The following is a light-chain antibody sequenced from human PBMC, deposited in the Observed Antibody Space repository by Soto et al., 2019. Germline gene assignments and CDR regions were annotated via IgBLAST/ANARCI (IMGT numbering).Light chain of an antibody. CDR2: GSS. V-gene: IGLV1-40*01. CDR1: ISNIGAGHV. CDR3: QSYDNTLSASV. J-gene: IGLJ2*01. Sequence: QSVLTQPPSVSGAPGQRVTISCTGSISNIGAGHVVHWYQQFPGRAPNLLIYGSSNRPSGVPDRFSGSKSGTSASLAITGLQAEDEADYYCQSYDNTLSASVFGGGTKLTVL.